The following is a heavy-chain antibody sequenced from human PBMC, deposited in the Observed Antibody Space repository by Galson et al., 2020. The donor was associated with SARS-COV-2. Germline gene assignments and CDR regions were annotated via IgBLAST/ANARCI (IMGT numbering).Heavy chain of an antibody. Sequence: SETLSLTCSVSGDSFSSSTFYWGWLRQSPGKGLEWIGSIYSGGSDYYNPSLQSRVSISVDTSNNQFSLRLNSVTATDTAFYFCARLPPDYFDSCGTYIDYWGQGALVTVSS. CDR1: GDSFSSSTFY. D-gene: IGHD3-22*01. J-gene: IGHJ4*02. V-gene: IGHV4-39*01. CDR2: IYSGGSD. CDR3: ARLPPDYFDSCGTYIDY.